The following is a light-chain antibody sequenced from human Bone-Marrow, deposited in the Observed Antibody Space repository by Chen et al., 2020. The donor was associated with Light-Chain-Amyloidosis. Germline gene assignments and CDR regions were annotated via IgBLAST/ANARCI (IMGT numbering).Light chain of an antibody. CDR3: QVWDRSSDRPV. CDR1: HIGSTS. CDR2: DDS. V-gene: IGLV3-21*02. J-gene: IGLJ3*02. Sequence: SYVLTQPSSVSVAPGQPATIACGGNHIGSTSVHWYQQTPGKAPLLVVYDDSDRPSGIPERLSGSNSGNTATRTISRVEAGDEADYYCQVWDRSSDRPVFGGGTKLTVL.